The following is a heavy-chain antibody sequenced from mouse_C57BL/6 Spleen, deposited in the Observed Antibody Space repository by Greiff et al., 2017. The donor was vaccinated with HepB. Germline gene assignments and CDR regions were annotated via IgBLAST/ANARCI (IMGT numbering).Heavy chain of an antibody. D-gene: IGHD3-3*01. CDR2: ISSGGSYT. Sequence: EVNLVESGGDLVKPGGSLKLSCAASGFTFSSYGMSWVRQTPDKRLEWVATISSGGSYTYYPDSVKGRFTISRANAKNTLYLQMSSLKSEDTAMYYCARQEGRWYFDVWGTGTTVTVSS. CDR1: GFTFSSYG. V-gene: IGHV5-6*01. J-gene: IGHJ1*03. CDR3: ARQEGRWYFDV.